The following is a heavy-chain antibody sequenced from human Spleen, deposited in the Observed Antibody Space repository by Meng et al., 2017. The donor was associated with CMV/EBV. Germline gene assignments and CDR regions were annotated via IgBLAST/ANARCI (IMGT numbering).Heavy chain of an antibody. CDR2: VFHNETT. CDR3: ARELKFGSYYYGMDV. Sequence: SETLSLTCTVSGGSVSSGSYYWSWVRQPPGKGLEWLGNVFHNETTSYNPSLKGRVTLSVDASKNRFSLNLASVTAADTAMYYCARELKFGSYYYGMDVWGQGTTVTVSS. CDR1: GGSVSSGSYY. J-gene: IGHJ6*02. V-gene: IGHV4-61*01. D-gene: IGHD3-16*01.